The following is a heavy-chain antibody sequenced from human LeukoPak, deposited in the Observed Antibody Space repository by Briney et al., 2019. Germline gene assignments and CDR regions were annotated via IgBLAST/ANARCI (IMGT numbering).Heavy chain of an antibody. CDR2: ISDQT. CDR3: AKGVRWFDP. Sequence: PGGPLRLSCEASGFSFSNYGMSWVRQAPGKGPEWVSVISDQTYYADSVRGRFTISRDDYKNTLFLQMNSLRIEDSAIYYCAKGVRWFDPWGQGTLVTVSS. CDR1: GFSFSNYG. J-gene: IGHJ5*02. V-gene: IGHV3-23*01. D-gene: IGHD3-10*01.